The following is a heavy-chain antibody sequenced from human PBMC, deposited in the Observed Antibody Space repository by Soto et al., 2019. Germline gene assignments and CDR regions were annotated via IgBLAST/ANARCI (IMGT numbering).Heavy chain of an antibody. Sequence: QVQLVESGGGVVQPGRSLRLSCAASGFTFSSYAMHWVRQAPGKGLEWVAVISYDGSNKYYADSVKGRFTISRDNSKNTLYLQMNSLRAEDTAVYYCARDPSEDTAMVTFDYWGQGTLVTLSS. D-gene: IGHD5-18*01. CDR1: GFTFSSYA. CDR2: ISYDGSNK. J-gene: IGHJ4*02. CDR3: ARDPSEDTAMVTFDY. V-gene: IGHV3-30-3*01.